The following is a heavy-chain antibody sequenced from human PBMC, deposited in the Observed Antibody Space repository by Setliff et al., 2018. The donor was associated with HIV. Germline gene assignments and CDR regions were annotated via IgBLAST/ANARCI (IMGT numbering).Heavy chain of an antibody. CDR1: GSTFITYH. D-gene: IGHD2-15*01. J-gene: IGHJ4*02. V-gene: IGHV1-46*01. Sequence: GASVKVSCKASGSTFITYHVHWVRQAPGQGLEWMGIINPNTGGTSYAQKFQGRVTMTWDTSSGTVYMDLNSLKSEDTAVYYCAEVTCSPDSCFLDYWGQGTLVTVSS. CDR3: AEVTCSPDSCFLDY. CDR2: INPNTGGT.